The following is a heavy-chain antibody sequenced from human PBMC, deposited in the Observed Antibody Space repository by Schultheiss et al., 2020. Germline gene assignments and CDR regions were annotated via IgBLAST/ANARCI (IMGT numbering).Heavy chain of an antibody. Sequence: GSLRLSCAASGFTFSSYAMHWVRQAPGKGLEWVAVISYDGSNKYYADSVKGRFTISRDNSKNTLYLQMNSLRAEDTAVYYCAKDRYDILTGPDYWGQGTLVTVSS. D-gene: IGHD3-9*01. V-gene: IGHV3-30-3*01. CDR2: ISYDGSNK. CDR1: GFTFSSYA. J-gene: IGHJ4*02. CDR3: AKDRYDILTGPDY.